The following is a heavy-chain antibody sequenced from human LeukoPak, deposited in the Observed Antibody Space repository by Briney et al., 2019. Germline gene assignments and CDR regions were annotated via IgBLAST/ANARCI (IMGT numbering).Heavy chain of an antibody. CDR3: ARDYGVISSHFDY. V-gene: IGHV3-7*01. D-gene: IGHD3-22*01. J-gene: IGHJ4*02. CDR2: IKQDGSEK. CDR1: GFTFSSYW. Sequence: GGSLRLSCAASGFTFSSYWMSWVRQAPGKGLEWEANIKQDGSEKYYVDSVKGRFTISRDNAKNSLYLQMNSLRAEDTAVYYCARDYGVISSHFDYWGQGTLVTVSS.